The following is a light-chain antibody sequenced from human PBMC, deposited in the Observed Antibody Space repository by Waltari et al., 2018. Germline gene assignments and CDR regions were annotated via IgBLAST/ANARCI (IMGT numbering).Light chain of an antibody. V-gene: IGLV1-40*01. Sequence: QSVLTQPPSVSGAPGQRVTISCTGSSSNIGAGYDVHWYQQLPGTAPKLLIYGNSHRPSGVPDRFSGSKSGTSASLAITGLQAEDEADYYCQSYDSSLSGWGVFGGGTKLTVL. CDR2: GNS. J-gene: IGLJ2*01. CDR1: SSNIGAGYD. CDR3: QSYDSSLSGWGV.